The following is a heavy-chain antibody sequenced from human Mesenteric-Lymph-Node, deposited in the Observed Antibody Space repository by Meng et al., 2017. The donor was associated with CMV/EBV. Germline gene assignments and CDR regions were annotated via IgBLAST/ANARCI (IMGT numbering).Heavy chain of an antibody. J-gene: IGHJ6*02. V-gene: IGHV3-30*02. D-gene: IGHD3-3*01. CDR2: IRDDGSNK. CDR1: RFTFSVYY. Sequence: GESLKISCAASRFTFSVYYMSWIRQPPGKGLEWVAFIRDDGSNKYYAESVKGRFTISRDNSKNTLYLQMSSLRAEDTAVYYCAKALNPYQYGVTISGEVIHWCMDVWGQGTTVTVSS. CDR3: AKALNPYQYGVTISGEVIHWCMDV.